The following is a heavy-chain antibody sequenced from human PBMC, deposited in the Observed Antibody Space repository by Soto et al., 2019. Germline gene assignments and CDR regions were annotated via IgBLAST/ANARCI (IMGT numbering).Heavy chain of an antibody. Sequence: GGSLRLSCAASGFTFSSYGMHWVRQAPGKGLEWVAVIWYDGSNKYYADSVKGRFTISRDNSKNTLYLQMNSLRPEDTAVYSCARDFKPSHHYMYVWGKGTTVTVSS. CDR3: ARDFKPSHHYMYV. V-gene: IGHV3-33*08. J-gene: IGHJ6*03. CDR1: GFTFSSYG. CDR2: IWYDGSNK.